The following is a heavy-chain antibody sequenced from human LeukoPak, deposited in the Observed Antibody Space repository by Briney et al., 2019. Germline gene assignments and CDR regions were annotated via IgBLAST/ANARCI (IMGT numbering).Heavy chain of an antibody. CDR2: IYPGDSDT. CDR3: ARHGDIAAATFEY. V-gene: IGHV5-51*01. J-gene: IGHJ4*02. D-gene: IGHD6-13*01. Sequence: GESLKVSCKGSGYSFTSYWIGWVRQMPGKGLEWMGIIYPGDSDTRYSPSFQGQVTISADKSISTAYLQWSSLKASDTAMYYCARHGDIAAATFEYWGQGNLVTVSS. CDR1: GYSFTSYW.